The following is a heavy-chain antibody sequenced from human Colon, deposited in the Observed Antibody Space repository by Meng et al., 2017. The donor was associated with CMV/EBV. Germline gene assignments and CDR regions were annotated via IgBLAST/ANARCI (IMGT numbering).Heavy chain of an antibody. V-gene: IGHV3-7*01. Sequence: GESLKISCVASGFTFSRYGMQWVRQAPGKGLEWVASIKHDGSEQYYVDSVKGRFTISRDTARNSVYLQMNSLRAEDTAVYYCARDLKVRGAGTSRGMDVWGQGTTVTVSS. CDR3: ARDLKVRGAGTSRGMDV. J-gene: IGHJ6*02. CDR2: IKHDGSEQ. CDR1: GFTFSRYG. D-gene: IGHD3-10*01.